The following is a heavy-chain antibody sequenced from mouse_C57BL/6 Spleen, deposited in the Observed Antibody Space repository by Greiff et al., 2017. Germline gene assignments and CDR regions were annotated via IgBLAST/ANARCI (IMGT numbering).Heavy chain of an antibody. J-gene: IGHJ2*01. D-gene: IGHD2-3*01. CDR3: ARYDGYYDY. CDR1: GYAFSSSW. V-gene: IGHV1-82*01. CDR2: IYPGDGDT. Sequence: VQLQQSGPELVKPGASVKISCKASGYAFSSSWWNWVKQRPGKGLEWIGRIYPGDGDTNYNGKFKGKATLTADKSSSTAYMQLSSLTSKDSAVYFCARYDGYYDYWGQGTTLTVSS.